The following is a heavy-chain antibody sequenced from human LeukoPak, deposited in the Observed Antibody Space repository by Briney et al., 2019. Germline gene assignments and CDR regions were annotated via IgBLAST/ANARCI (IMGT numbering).Heavy chain of an antibody. CDR2: IYTSEST. D-gene: IGHD3-16*02. J-gene: IGHJ3*02. CDR3: ARDRSDYDYVWGSYRYAFDI. Sequence: SETLSLTCTVSGGSISSYYWSWIRQPAGKGLEWIGRIYTSESTNYNPSLKSRVTMSVDTSKNQFSLKLSSVTAADTAVYYCARDRSDYDYVWGSYRYAFDIWGQGTMVTVSS. V-gene: IGHV4-4*07. CDR1: GGSISSYY.